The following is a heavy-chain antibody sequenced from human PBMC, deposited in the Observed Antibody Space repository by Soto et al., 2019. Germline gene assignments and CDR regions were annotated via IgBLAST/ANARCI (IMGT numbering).Heavy chain of an antibody. CDR1: GLTSSTYA. CDR3: AKSPGGLGGCKSDYYGMDV. D-gene: IGHD3-16*01. Sequence: EVHLLESGGDLVQPGGSLRLSCTASGLTSSTYAMSWVRQAPGKGLEGVSAICGSGTGGRTYYADSVQVRFTISRDNSKNTLYLQMNSLRAEDAAVYWCAKSPGGLGGCKSDYYGMDVWGQGSTVTVSS. V-gene: IGHV3-23*01. CDR2: ICGSGTGGRT. J-gene: IGHJ6*02.